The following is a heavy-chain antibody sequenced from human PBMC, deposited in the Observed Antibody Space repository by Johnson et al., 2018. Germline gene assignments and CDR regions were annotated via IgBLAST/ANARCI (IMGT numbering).Heavy chain of an antibody. V-gene: IGHV3-30*18. Sequence: QVQLVQSGGGVVQPGRSLRLSCAASGFTFSSYGMHWVRQAPGKGLEWVAVISYDGSNKYYADSVKGRFTISRDNSKNTLYLQMNSLRAWDTAVYYCAKSGDTAMVNYYYYYMDVWGKGTTVTVSS. CDR3: AKSGDTAMVNYYYYYMDV. D-gene: IGHD5-18*01. CDR1: GFTFSSYG. CDR2: ISYDGSNK. J-gene: IGHJ6*03.